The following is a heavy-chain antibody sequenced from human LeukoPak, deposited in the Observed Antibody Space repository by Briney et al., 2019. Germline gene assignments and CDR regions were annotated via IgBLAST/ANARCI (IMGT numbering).Heavy chain of an antibody. V-gene: IGHV1-69*13. Sequence: ASVKVSCKASGGTFSSYAISWVRQAPGQGLEWMGGIIPIFGTANYAQKFQGRVTITADEFTSTAYMELSSLRSEDTAVYYCARAERQLTYYYYYYMDVWGKGTTVTVSS. CDR3: ARAERQLTYYYYYYMDV. J-gene: IGHJ6*03. CDR1: GGTFSSYA. D-gene: IGHD1-1*01. CDR2: IIPIFGTA.